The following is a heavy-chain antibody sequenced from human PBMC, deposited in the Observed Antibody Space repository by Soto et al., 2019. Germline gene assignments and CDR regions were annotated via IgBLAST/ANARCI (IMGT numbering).Heavy chain of an antibody. CDR1: AGAFNSYA. CDR3: ARSIAVLTRDAFDI. J-gene: IGHJ3*02. D-gene: IGHD6-19*01. V-gene: IGHV1-69*12. Sequence: QVQLVQSGAEVKKPGSSVKVSCKVSAGAFNSYAISWVRQAPGQGLEWMGGIIPIFGTANYAQKFQGRVTITADESTSTAYMELSSLRSEDTAVYYCARSIAVLTRDAFDIWGQVTMVTVSS. CDR2: IIPIFGTA.